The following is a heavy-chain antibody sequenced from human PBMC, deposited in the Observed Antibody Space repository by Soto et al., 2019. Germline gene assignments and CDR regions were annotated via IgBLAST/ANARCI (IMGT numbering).Heavy chain of an antibody. CDR1: GFTFSSYA. CDR2: ISVIGGST. J-gene: IGHJ4*02. Sequence: EVQLLESGGGLVQPGGSLRLSCAASGFTFSSYAMSWVRQAPGKGLAWVSGISVIGGSTYYADSVKGRFTISRNNAKNTLYLPMNSVRAKDTAVYYCASVSRYDPPDYWGQGTLVTVSS. CDR3: ASVSRYDPPDY. V-gene: IGHV3-23*01. D-gene: IGHD3-16*01.